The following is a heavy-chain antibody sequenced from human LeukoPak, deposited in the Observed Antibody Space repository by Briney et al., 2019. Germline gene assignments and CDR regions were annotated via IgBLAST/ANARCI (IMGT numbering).Heavy chain of an antibody. CDR1: GYTFTGYY. CDR2: INPNSGGT. D-gene: IGHD6-13*01. J-gene: IGHJ6*03. V-gene: IGHV1-2*02. Sequence: ASVKVSCKASGYTFTGYYMHWVRQAPGQGLEWMGWINPNSGGTNYAQKFQGRVTMTRDTSISTAYMELSRLRSDDTAVYYCARGGYSSSWPNYYYYYMDVWGKGTTVTVSS. CDR3: ARGGYSSSWPNYYYYYMDV.